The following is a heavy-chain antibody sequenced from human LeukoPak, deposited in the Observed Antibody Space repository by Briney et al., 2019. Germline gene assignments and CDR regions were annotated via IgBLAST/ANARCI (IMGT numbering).Heavy chain of an antibody. V-gene: IGHV3-23*01. D-gene: IGHD3-22*01. CDR1: GFTFSTYA. CDR3: ARDLDSSGYYHVVDP. J-gene: IGHJ5*02. CDR2: ISDSGGTT. Sequence: GGSLRLSCAASGFTFSTYAMSWVRQAPGKGLEWVSGISDSGGTTYYADSVKGRFTISRDNSKNTLYLQMNSLRAEDTAVYYCARDLDSSGYYHVVDPWGQGALVTVSS.